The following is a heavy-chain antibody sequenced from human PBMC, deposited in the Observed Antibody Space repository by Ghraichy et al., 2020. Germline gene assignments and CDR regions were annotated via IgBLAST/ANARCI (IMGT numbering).Heavy chain of an antibody. D-gene: IGHD3-3*01. Sequence: GSLRLSCAASGFTFSSYSMNWVRQAPGKGLEWVSSISSSSSYIYYADSVKGRFTISRDNAKNSLYLQMNSLRAEDTAVYYCASDRRNQRITIFGVVTNFDYWGQGTLVTVSS. J-gene: IGHJ4*02. CDR3: ASDRRNQRITIFGVVTNFDY. CDR1: GFTFSSYS. CDR2: ISSSSSYI. V-gene: IGHV3-21*01.